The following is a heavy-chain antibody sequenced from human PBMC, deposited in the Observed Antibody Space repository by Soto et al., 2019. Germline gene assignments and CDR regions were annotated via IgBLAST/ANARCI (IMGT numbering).Heavy chain of an antibody. CDR1: GFTIRNYD. V-gene: IGHV3-13*05. CDR2: IGDIDDP. J-gene: IGHJ6*02. Sequence: EVQLVESGGGLAQPGGSLRLSCAASGFTIRNYDMHWVRQTTGKGLEWVSGIGDIDDPYYADSVKGRFTISREIAKNSLYLPKGGPGAGGSAVYYWARGPPRVRERTYYYRMDVWGQGTTVTVSS. D-gene: IGHD3-10*01. CDR3: ARGPPRVRERTYYYRMDV.